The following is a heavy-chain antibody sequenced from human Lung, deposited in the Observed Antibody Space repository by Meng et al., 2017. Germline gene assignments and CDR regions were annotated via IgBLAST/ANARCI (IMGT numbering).Heavy chain of an antibody. CDR2: MNPNSGNT. V-gene: IGHV1-8*03. D-gene: IGHD3-9*01. Sequence: ASVKVSCKAFGYTFNSYDINWVRQATGQGLEWMGCMNPNSGNTGFAQKFQGRLTITRNTSISTAYMELSTLRSEDTAVYYCARGGYYDILTGYGYSYGMDVWGQGTTVTVSS. J-gene: IGHJ6*02. CDR3: ARGGYYDILTGYGYSYGMDV. CDR1: GYTFNSYD.